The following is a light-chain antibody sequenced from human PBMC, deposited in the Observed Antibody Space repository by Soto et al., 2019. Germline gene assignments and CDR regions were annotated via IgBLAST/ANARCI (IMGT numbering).Light chain of an antibody. CDR1: SSDVGGYKY. V-gene: IGLV2-14*01. CDR2: EVT. J-gene: IGLJ3*02. CDR3: TSYTSSSTWV. Sequence: QSALTQPASVSGSPGQSITISCTGTSSDVGGYKYVSWFQQHPGKAPKLMIYEVTNRPSGVSDRFSGSKSGNTASLTISGLQAEAEDDYYCTSYTSSSTWVYGGVTKLTVL.